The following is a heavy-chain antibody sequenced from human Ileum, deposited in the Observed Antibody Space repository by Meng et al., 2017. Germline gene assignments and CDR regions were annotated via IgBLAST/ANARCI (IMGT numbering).Heavy chain of an antibody. V-gene: IGHV4-34*01. J-gene: IGHJ2*01. CDR1: GGSFSAYY. CDR3: ARSERSVYWYFDL. D-gene: IGHD1-26*01. Sequence: QAQHPQGGAGLLTPSETLSHSCGVDGGSFSAYYWTWIRQTPGKGLEWIGEINHSATTYYSQSLMGRVSVSVDTSKNQFSLKLTSVTAADTAVYYCARSERSVYWYFDLWGRGTLVTVSS. CDR2: INHSATT.